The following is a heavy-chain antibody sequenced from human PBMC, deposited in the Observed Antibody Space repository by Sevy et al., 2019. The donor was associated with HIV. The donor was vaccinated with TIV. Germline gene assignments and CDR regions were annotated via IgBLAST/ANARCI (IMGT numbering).Heavy chain of an antibody. D-gene: IGHD6-13*01. CDR3: VRAVAADGSF. J-gene: IGHJ4*02. CDR2: IKQDGSET. Sequence: GGSPRLSCAASGFSLNTYWMSWVRQAPGKGLEWVANIKQDGSETYYVDSVKGRFTNSRDNARNFLYLQMNSLRAEDTARYYCVRAVAADGSFWGQGTLVTVSS. CDR1: GFSLNTYW. V-gene: IGHV3-7*01.